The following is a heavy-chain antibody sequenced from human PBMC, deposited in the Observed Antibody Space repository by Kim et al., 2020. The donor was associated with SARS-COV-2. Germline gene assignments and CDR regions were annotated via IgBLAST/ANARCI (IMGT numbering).Heavy chain of an antibody. CDR1: GFTFSSYG. CDR2: IWYDGSNK. D-gene: IGHD6-19*01. CDR3: ARAPLRGSHRFDP. V-gene: IGHV3-33*01. Sequence: GGSLRLSCAASGFTFSSYGMHWVRQAPGKGLEWVAVIWYDGSNKYYADSVKGRFTISRDNSKNTLYLQMNSLRAEYTAVYYCARAPLRGSHRFDPWGQGTLVTVSS. J-gene: IGHJ5*02.